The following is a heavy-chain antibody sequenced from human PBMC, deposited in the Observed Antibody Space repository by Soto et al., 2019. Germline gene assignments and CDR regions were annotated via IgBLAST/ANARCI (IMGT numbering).Heavy chain of an antibody. D-gene: IGHD5-12*01. Sequence: QVQLVQSGAEVKKPGASVKVSCKASGYTFTSYGISWVRQAPGQGLEWMGWISAYIGNTNYAQKLQGRVTMTKDTSTSIAYMELRSLRSDDTAVYYCARDHWGYSGYERTPWGQGTLVTVSS. CDR3: ARDHWGYSGYERTP. CDR2: ISAYIGNT. J-gene: IGHJ5*02. CDR1: GYTFTSYG. V-gene: IGHV1-18*01.